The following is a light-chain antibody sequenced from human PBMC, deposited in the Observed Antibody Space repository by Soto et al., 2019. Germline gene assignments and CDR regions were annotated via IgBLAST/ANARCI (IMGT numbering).Light chain of an antibody. CDR1: QSVSSF. CDR2: DAS. Sequence: EIVLTQSPGTLSLSPGERATLSCRASQSVSSFLAWYQPKPVQAPRLLIYDASNRATGIPARFSGSWSGTDFTPTISRLEPEDFAVYYCQQYADSPLTFRGGTKVDIK. CDR3: QQYADSPLT. J-gene: IGKJ4*01. V-gene: IGKV3-20*01.